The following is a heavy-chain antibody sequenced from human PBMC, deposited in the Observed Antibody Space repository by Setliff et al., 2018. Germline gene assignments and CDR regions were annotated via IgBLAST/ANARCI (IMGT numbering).Heavy chain of an antibody. D-gene: IGHD3-9*01. J-gene: IGHJ4*01. CDR2: IYHIGST. CDR3: ARVXXXXPGLAFDH. V-gene: IGHV4-38-2*01. CDR1: GYSISSGYY. Sequence: SETLSLTCAVSGYSISSGYYWGWIRQPPGKGLEWIGSIYHIGSTYYNPSLKSRVTISVDTSKNQLSLKLTSVTAADPAVYYCARVXXXXPGLAFDHCGXXXLVTVSS.